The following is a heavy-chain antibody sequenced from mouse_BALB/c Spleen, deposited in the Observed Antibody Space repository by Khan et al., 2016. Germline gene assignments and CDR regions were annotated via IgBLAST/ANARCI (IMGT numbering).Heavy chain of an antibody. CDR1: GYSITSGYS. Sequence: EVQLQESGPDLVKPSQSLSLTCTVTGYSITSGYSCHWIRQFPGNKLEWMGYIHYSGSTNYNPSLKSRLSITRDTSKNQFFLQLNSVTTEDTATYYCARLRDWYFDVWGAGTTVTVSS. CDR3: ARLRDWYFDV. J-gene: IGHJ1*01. V-gene: IGHV3-1*02. CDR2: IHYSGST. D-gene: IGHD1-1*01.